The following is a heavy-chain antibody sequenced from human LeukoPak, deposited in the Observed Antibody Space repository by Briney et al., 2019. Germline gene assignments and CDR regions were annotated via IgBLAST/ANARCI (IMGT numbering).Heavy chain of an antibody. CDR1: GGSINNGGYY. J-gene: IGHJ4*02. D-gene: IGHD3-3*01. CDR3: ARASGTFDY. Sequence: SETLSLTCTVSGGSINNGGYYWSWIRQHPGKGLEWIGYIYYSGSSYYNPSLRSRVTISVDTSKNHFSLKLSSVTAADTAVYYCARASGTFDYWGQGTLVTVSS. V-gene: IGHV4-31*03. CDR2: IYYSGSS.